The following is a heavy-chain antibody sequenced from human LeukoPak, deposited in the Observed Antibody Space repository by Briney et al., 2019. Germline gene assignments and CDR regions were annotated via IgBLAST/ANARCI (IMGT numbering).Heavy chain of an antibody. V-gene: IGHV4-59*01. CDR3: ARRNIVATVIDY. CDR1: GGSISSYY. J-gene: IGHJ4*02. Sequence: PSETLSLTCTVSGGSISSYYWSWIRQPPGKGLVWIGYIYYSGSTNYNPSLKSRVTISVDTSKNQFSLKLSSVTAADTAVYYCARRNIVATVIDYWGQGTLVTVSS. D-gene: IGHD5-12*01. CDR2: IYYSGST.